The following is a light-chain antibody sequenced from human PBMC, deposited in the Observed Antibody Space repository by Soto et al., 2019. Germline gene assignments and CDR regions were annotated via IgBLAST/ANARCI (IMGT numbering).Light chain of an antibody. CDR1: SSDVGGYKY. V-gene: IGLV2-8*01. CDR3: SSYAGINNLGV. CDR2: EVN. J-gene: IGLJ1*01. Sequence: QSALTQPPSASGSPGQSVTISCTGTSSDVGGYKYVSCYHQHPGKAPKLMIFEVNKRPSGVPDRFSGSKSGNTASLTVSGLQAEDEADYYCSSYAGINNLGVFGTGTKLTVL.